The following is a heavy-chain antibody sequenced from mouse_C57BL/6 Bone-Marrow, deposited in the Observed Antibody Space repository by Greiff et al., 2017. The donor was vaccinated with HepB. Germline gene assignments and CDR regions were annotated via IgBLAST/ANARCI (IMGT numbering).Heavy chain of an antibody. CDR3: ARVPAYYSNYDGGGFAY. Sequence: EVQLVESGGGLVKPGGSLKLSCAASGFTFSSYAMSWVRQTPEKRLEWVATISDGGSYTYYPDNVKGRFTISRDNAKNNLYLQMSHLKSEDTAMYYCARVPAYYSNYDGGGFAYWGQGTLVTVSA. CDR1: GFTFSSYA. D-gene: IGHD2-5*01. J-gene: IGHJ3*01. V-gene: IGHV5-4*01. CDR2: ISDGGSYT.